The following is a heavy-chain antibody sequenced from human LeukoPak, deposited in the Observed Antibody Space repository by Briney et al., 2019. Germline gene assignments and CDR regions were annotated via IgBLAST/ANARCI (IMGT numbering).Heavy chain of an antibody. CDR2: IYYSGST. J-gene: IGHJ4*02. CDR1: GGSISSSSYY. Sequence: PSETLSLTCTVSGGSISSSSYYWGWIRQPPGKGLEWIGSIYYSGSTYYNPSLKSRVTISVDTSKDQFSLKLSSVTAADTAVYYCARDLRIAAAGYYFDYWGQGTLVTVSS. V-gene: IGHV4-39*07. CDR3: ARDLRIAAAGYYFDY. D-gene: IGHD6-13*01.